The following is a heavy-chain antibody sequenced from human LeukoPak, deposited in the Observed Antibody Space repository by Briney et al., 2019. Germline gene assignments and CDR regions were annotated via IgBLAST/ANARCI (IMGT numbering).Heavy chain of an antibody. CDR1: GFTFSSYA. CDR3: ARVRYYDFWSGYYKDYYYMDV. J-gene: IGHJ6*03. D-gene: IGHD3-3*01. V-gene: IGHV3-30*01. Sequence: GGSLRLSCAASGFTFSSYAMHWVRQAPGKGLEWVAVISYDGSNKYYADSVKGRFTISRDNSKNTLYLQMNSLRAEDTAVYYCARVRYYDFWSGYYKDYYYMDVWGKGTTVTVSS. CDR2: ISYDGSNK.